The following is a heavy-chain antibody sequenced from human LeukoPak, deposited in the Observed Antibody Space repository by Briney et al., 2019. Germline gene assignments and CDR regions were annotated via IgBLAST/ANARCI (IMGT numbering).Heavy chain of an antibody. CDR3: ARVIASCSGDCYTYYFDY. CDR2: IYYSGST. Sequence: PSETLSLTCTVSGGSVSSGSYYWSWIRQPPGKGLEWIGYIYYSGSTNYNPSLKSRVTISVDTSKGQFSLSLSSVTAADTAVYYCARVIASCSGDCYTYYFDYWGQGTLVTVSS. J-gene: IGHJ4*02. CDR1: GGSVSSGSYY. V-gene: IGHV4-61*01. D-gene: IGHD2-21*02.